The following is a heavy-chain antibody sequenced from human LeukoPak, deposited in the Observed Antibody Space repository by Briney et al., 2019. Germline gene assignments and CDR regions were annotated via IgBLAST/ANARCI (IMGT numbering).Heavy chain of an antibody. CDR2: INHSGST. J-gene: IGHJ4*02. D-gene: IGHD6-13*01. CDR1: GGSFSGYY. Sequence: SETLSLTCAVYGGSFSGYYWSWIRQPPGKGLEWIGEINHSGSTNYNPSLKRRVTISVDTSKNQFSLKLSSVTAADTAVYYCARVGSSWSLDYWGQGTLVTVSS. V-gene: IGHV4-34*01. CDR3: ARVGSSWSLDY.